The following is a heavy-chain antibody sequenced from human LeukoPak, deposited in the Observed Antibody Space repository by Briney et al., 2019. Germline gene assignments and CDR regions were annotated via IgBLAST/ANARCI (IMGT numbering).Heavy chain of an antibody. Sequence: ASVTVSCKASGYTFTSYGISWVRQAPGQGLEWMGWISAYNGNTNYAQKLQGRVTMTTDTSTSTAYMELRSLRSDDTAVYYCARDYCSSTSCYRVYYYYYGMDVWGQGTTVTVSS. J-gene: IGHJ6*02. D-gene: IGHD2-2*02. CDR1: GYTFTSYG. CDR3: ARDYCSSTSCYRVYYYYYGMDV. V-gene: IGHV1-18*01. CDR2: ISAYNGNT.